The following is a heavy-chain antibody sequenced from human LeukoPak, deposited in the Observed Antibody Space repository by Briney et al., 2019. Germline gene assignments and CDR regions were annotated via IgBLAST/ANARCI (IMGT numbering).Heavy chain of an antibody. V-gene: IGHV1-69*04. CDR3: ARDMSGSSHDAFDI. CDR1: GGTFSSYT. J-gene: IGHJ3*02. Sequence: GASVKVSCKASGGTFSSYTISWVRQAPRQGLEWMGRIIPILGIANYAQKFQGRVTITADKSTSTAYMELSSLRSEDTAVYYCARDMSGSSHDAFDIWGQGTMVTVSS. CDR2: IIPILGIA. D-gene: IGHD1-26*01.